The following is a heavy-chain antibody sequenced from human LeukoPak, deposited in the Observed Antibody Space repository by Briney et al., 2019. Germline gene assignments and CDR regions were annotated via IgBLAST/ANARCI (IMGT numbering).Heavy chain of an antibody. Sequence: SETLSLTCTVSGGSISSGSYYWSWIRQPPGKGLEWIGYIYYSGSTNYNPSLKSRVTISVDTSKNQFSLKLSSVTAADTAVYYCARGSPLWFGELIYYFDYWGQGTLVTVSS. V-gene: IGHV4-61*01. CDR3: ARGSPLWFGELIYYFDY. D-gene: IGHD3-10*01. J-gene: IGHJ4*02. CDR2: IYYSGST. CDR1: GGSISSGSYY.